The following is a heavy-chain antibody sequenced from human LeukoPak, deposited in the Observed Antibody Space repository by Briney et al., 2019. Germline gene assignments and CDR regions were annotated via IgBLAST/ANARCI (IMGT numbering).Heavy chain of an antibody. CDR1: GYTFTGYF. Sequence: GASVKVSCKASGYTFTGYFMHWVRQAPGQGLEWMGWIDPNSGGTNYAQKFQGRVTMTRDTSISTAYMELSRLRSDNTAVYYCARGPWYLDLWGRGTLVTVSS. CDR3: ARGPWYLDL. J-gene: IGHJ2*01. V-gene: IGHV1-2*02. CDR2: IDPNSGGT.